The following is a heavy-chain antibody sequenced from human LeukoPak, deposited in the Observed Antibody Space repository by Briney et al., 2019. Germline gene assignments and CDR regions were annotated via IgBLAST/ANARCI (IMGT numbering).Heavy chain of an antibody. Sequence: GGSLRLSCAASGFTFSYYGMHWVRQAPGKGLEWVAVIWNDGSNRYYADSVKGRFTISRDNSQYTLYPQMNSLKAEDTAVYFCVRVSSSTSCPDCYNMDVWGKGTTVTVSS. CDR2: IWNDGSNR. J-gene: IGHJ6*03. CDR3: VRVSSSTSCPDCYNMDV. CDR1: GFTFSYYG. D-gene: IGHD2-2*01. V-gene: IGHV3-33*01.